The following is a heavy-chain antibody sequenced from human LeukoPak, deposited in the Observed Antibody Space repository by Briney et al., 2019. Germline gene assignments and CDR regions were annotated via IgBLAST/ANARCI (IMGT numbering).Heavy chain of an antibody. CDR2: ISWNSGSI. CDR3: AKSLKFHNYDSSGLLRPDAFDI. Sequence: GGSLRLSCAASGFTFDDYAMHWVRQAPGKGLEWVSGISWNSGSIGYADSVKGRFTISRDNAKNSLYLQMNSLRDEDTALYYCAKSLKFHNYDSSGLLRPDAFDIWGQGTMVIVSS. J-gene: IGHJ3*02. CDR1: GFTFDDYA. D-gene: IGHD3-22*01. V-gene: IGHV3-9*01.